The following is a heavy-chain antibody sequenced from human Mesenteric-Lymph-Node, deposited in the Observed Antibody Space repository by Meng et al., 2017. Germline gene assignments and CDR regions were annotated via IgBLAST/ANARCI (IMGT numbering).Heavy chain of an antibody. CDR3: ARAHEVRGVRDV. J-gene: IGHJ6*02. CDR1: GFTFSSYS. V-gene: IGHV3-21*01. D-gene: IGHD3-10*01. CDR2: ISSSSSYI. Sequence: GESLKISCAASGFTFSSYSMNWVRQAPGKGLEWVSSISSSSSYIYYADSVKGRFTISRDNAKNSLYLQMNSLRAEDTAVYYCARAHEVRGVRDVWGQGTTVTSP.